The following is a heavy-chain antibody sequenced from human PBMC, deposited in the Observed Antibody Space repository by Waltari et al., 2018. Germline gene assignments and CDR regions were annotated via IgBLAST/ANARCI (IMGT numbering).Heavy chain of an antibody. V-gene: IGHV1-3*01. D-gene: IGHD2-21*02. CDR2: INAGNGNT. J-gene: IGHJ4*02. CDR1: GYTFTSYA. CDR3: ARDIKGVTGYFDY. Sequence: QVQLVQSGAEVKKPGASVKVSCKASGYTFTSYAMHLVRQAPGQRLEWMGWINAGNGNTKFSQKFQGRVTITRDTSASTAYMELSSLRSEDTAVYYCARDIKGVTGYFDYWGQGTLVTVSS.